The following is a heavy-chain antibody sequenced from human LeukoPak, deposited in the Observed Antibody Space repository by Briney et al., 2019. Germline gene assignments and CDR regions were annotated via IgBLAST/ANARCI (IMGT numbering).Heavy chain of an antibody. D-gene: IGHD2-21*02. CDR3: ARFSSLTWGDWGDAFDV. CDR2: IDHGGST. J-gene: IGHJ3*01. Sequence: KPSETLSLSCTIYSGSFGDDYWGWIRQAPGKGLEWIGEIDHGGSTNYNPSLASRVIVSRNTSKNQSFLNVTSVTVADTALYYCARFSSLTWGDWGDAFDVWGRGTMVTVSS. CDR1: SGSFGDDY. V-gene: IGHV4-34*01.